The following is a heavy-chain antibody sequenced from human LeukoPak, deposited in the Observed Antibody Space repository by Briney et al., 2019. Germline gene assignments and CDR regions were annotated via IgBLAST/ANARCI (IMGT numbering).Heavy chain of an antibody. CDR3: TTTYHYDSSGYSLYY. CDR2: ISGSGGST. D-gene: IGHD3-22*01. CDR1: GFTFSSYA. Sequence: GGSLRLSCAASGFTFSSYAMSWVRKAPGKGLEWVSAISGSGGSTYYADSVKGRFTISRDNSKNTLYLQMNSLRAEDTAVYYCTTTYHYDSSGYSLYYWGQGTLVTVSS. J-gene: IGHJ4*02. V-gene: IGHV3-23*01.